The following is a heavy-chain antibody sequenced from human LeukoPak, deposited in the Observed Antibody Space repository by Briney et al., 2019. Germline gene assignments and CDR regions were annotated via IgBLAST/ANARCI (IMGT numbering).Heavy chain of an antibody. CDR2: IIPIFGTA. Sequence: GASVKVSCKASGGTFSSYAISWVRQAPGQGLEWMGRIIPIFGTANYAQKFQGRVTITTDESTSTAYMEPSSLRSEDTAVYYCTRSYSYGYFGFDYWGQGTLVTVSS. D-gene: IGHD5-18*01. CDR3: TRSYSYGYFGFDY. CDR1: GGTFSSYA. V-gene: IGHV1-69*05. J-gene: IGHJ4*02.